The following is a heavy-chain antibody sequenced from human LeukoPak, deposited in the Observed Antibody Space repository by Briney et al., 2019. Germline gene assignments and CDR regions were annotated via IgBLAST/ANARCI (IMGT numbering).Heavy chain of an antibody. CDR2: IYHSGST. CDR3: ARRELELLAGAFDI. V-gene: IGHV4-30-2*01. Sequence: SQTLSLTCTVSGGSISSGGYYWSWIRQPPGKGLEWIGYIYHSGSTYYNPSLKSRVTISVDRSKNQFSLKLSSVTAADTAVYYCARRELELLAGAFDIWGQGTMVTVSS. D-gene: IGHD1-7*01. CDR1: GGSISSGGYY. J-gene: IGHJ3*02.